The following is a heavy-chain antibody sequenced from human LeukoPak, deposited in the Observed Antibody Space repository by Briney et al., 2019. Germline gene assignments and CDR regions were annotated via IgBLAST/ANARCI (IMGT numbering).Heavy chain of an antibody. Sequence: GGSLRLSCAASGFTFSSYAMSWIRQAPGKGLAWISYISSTSSTMYYADSVKGRFTISRDNAKNSLYLQMNSLRAEDTAVYYCARDNWIEAHYFDYWGQGTLVTVSS. CDR1: GFTFSSYA. D-gene: IGHD1-20*01. CDR3: ARDNWIEAHYFDY. V-gene: IGHV3-11*04. J-gene: IGHJ4*02. CDR2: ISSTSSTM.